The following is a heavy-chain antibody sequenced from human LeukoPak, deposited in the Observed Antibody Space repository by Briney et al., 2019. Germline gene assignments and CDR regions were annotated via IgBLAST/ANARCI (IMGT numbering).Heavy chain of an antibody. V-gene: IGHV3-21*01. CDR3: ARGSRYRLFGVVTRSQWFDP. CDR1: GFTFSSYS. Sequence: GGSLRLSCAASGFTFSSYSMNWVRQAPGKGLEWVSSISSSSSYIYYADSVKGRFTISRDNAKNSLYLQMNSLRAEDTAVYYCARGSRYRLFGVVTRSQWFDPWGQGTLVTVSS. J-gene: IGHJ5*02. CDR2: ISSSSSYI. D-gene: IGHD3-3*01.